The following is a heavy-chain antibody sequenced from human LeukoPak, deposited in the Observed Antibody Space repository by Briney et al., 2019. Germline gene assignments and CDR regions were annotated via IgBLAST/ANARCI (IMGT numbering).Heavy chain of an antibody. CDR2: ISYDGSNQ. D-gene: IGHD3-10*01. CDR3: ARSITIRSRGMDV. Sequence: GGSLRLSCAASGFTFSYYAMHWVRQAPGKGLEWVAVISYDGSNQYYADPVKGRFTISRDNAKNSLYLQMNSLRAEDTAVYYCARSITIRSRGMDVWGQGTTVTVSS. CDR1: GFTFSYYA. J-gene: IGHJ6*02. V-gene: IGHV3-30-3*01.